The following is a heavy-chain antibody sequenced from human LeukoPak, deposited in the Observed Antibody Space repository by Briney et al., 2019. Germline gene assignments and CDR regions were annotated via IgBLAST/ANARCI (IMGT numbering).Heavy chain of an antibody. D-gene: IGHD6-19*01. CDR3: ARIRLGSGCYDY. CDR1: GFSLNTNGMC. CDR2: IDWDDDK. V-gene: IGHV2-70*11. Sequence: SGPTLVNPTQTLTLTCTFSGFSLNTNGMCVSWIRQPPGKALEWLARIDWDDDKYYTTSLKTRLTIFKDTSKNQVVLTMTNMDPVDTATYSCARIRLGSGCYDYWGQGIRVTVSS. J-gene: IGHJ4*02.